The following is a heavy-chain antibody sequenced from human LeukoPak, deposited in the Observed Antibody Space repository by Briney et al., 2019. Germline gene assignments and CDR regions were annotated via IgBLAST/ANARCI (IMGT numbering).Heavy chain of an antibody. CDR1: GFTFSSYS. CDR3: ARPLIAAAGTGNDY. J-gene: IGHJ4*02. Sequence: GGSLRLSCAASGFTFSSYSMNWVRQAPGKGLEWVSSISSSSSYIYYADSVKGRFTISRDNAKNSLYLQMNSLRAEDTALYFCARPLIAAAGTGNDYWGQGTLVTVSS. V-gene: IGHV3-21*01. CDR2: ISSSSSYI. D-gene: IGHD6-13*01.